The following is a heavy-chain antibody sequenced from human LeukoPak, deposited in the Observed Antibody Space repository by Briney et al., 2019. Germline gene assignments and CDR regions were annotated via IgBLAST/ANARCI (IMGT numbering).Heavy chain of an antibody. Sequence: ASVKVSCKASGYTFTSYGISWVRQAPGQGLEWMGWISAYNGNTNYAQKLQGRVTMTTDTSTSTAYMELRSLRSDDTAVYYCARDRTPPKAVAGQGEFDYWGQGTLVTVSS. V-gene: IGHV1-18*01. CDR2: ISAYNGNT. CDR3: ARDRTPPKAVAGQGEFDY. J-gene: IGHJ4*02. CDR1: GYTFTSYG. D-gene: IGHD6-19*01.